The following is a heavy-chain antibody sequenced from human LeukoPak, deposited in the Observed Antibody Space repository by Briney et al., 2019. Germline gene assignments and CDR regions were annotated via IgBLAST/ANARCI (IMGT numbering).Heavy chain of an antibody. D-gene: IGHD5-24*01. Sequence: ASVKVSCKASGYTFTGYYMHWVRQAPGQGLEWMGWINPNSGGTNYAQKFQGRVTMTRDMSTSTVYMELSSLRSEDTAVYYCARANDGGGDGYNQVYYFDYWGQGTLVTVSS. CDR1: GYTFTGYY. CDR2: INPNSGGT. CDR3: ARANDGGGDGYNQVYYFDY. J-gene: IGHJ4*02. V-gene: IGHV1-2*02.